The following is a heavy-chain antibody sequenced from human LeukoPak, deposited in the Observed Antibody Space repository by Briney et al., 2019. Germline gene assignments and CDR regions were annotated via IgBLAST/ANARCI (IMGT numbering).Heavy chain of an antibody. Sequence: GRSLRLSCAASGFTFSSYAMHWVRQAPGKGLEWVAVISYDGSNKYYADSVKGRFTISRDNSKNTLYLQMNSLRAEDTAVYYCARVGGSHYHFDYWGQGTLVTISS. D-gene: IGHD1-26*01. J-gene: IGHJ4*02. CDR2: ISYDGSNK. CDR3: ARVGGSHYHFDY. CDR1: GFTFSSYA. V-gene: IGHV3-30-3*01.